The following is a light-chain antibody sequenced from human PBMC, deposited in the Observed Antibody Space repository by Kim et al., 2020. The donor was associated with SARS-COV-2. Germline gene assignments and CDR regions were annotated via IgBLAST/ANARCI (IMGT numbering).Light chain of an antibody. CDR3: HQRRDWPNT. CDR1: QSDGNY. V-gene: IGKV3-11*01. Sequence: SLDPGERATLACKASQSDGNYLAWYQQKPGQAPRLLNCAASNRATGSTARFSGSGSGTDFTLTISSLEPEDFVLYYCHQRRDWPNTFGQGTKLEI. J-gene: IGKJ2*01. CDR2: AAS.